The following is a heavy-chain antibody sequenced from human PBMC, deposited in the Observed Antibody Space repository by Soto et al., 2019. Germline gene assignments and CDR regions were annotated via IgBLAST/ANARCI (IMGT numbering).Heavy chain of an antibody. CDR3: PRGGTSTPFAS. CDR2: IYHSGNT. J-gene: IGHJ4*02. Sequence: QLQLQESGSGLVKPSQTLSLTCAVSGGSISSGGYSWSWIRQPPGKGLEWIGNIYHSGNTYYNPSLKTPVTISPARPTTPSSLTLSSVPPAATAVYFCPRGGTSTPFASWAQGPLVTVSS. CDR1: GGSISSGGYS. V-gene: IGHV4-30-2*01.